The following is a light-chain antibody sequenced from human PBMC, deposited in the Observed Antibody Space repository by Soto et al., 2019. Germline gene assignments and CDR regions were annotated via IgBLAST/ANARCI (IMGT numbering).Light chain of an antibody. Sequence: EFVLTQSPGTLSLSPGERATLSCRASQTVRNNYLAWYQQKPGQAPRLLIFFASTRVTGIPARFSGSGSGTEFTLTISSLQSEDFGVYYCQQYYSWPRGTFGQGTKVDIK. CDR2: FAS. CDR1: QTVRNN. CDR3: QQYYSWPRGT. V-gene: IGKV3-15*01. J-gene: IGKJ1*01.